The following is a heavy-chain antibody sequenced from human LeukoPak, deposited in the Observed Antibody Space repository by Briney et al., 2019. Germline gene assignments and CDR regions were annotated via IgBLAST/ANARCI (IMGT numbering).Heavy chain of an antibody. D-gene: IGHD6-19*01. Sequence: GGSLRLSCAASGFTFSSYAMTWVRQAPGKGLEWVSGISGSGGSTCYADSVKGRFTISRDNSKNTLYLQMNSLRAEDTAVYYCAKDRLGVAGITSGSYYFDYWGQGTLVTVSS. CDR2: ISGSGGST. V-gene: IGHV3-23*01. CDR3: AKDRLGVAGITSGSYYFDY. J-gene: IGHJ4*02. CDR1: GFTFSSYA.